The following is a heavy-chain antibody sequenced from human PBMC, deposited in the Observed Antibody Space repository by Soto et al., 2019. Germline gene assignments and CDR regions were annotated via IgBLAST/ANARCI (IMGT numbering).Heavy chain of an antibody. V-gene: IGHV4-38-2*01. CDR2: IYHSGST. CDR1: GYSISSGYY. Sequence: PSETLSLTCAVSGYSISSGYYWGWIRQPPGKGLEWIGSIYHSGSTYYNPSLKSRVTISVDTSKNQFSLKLSSVTAADTAVYYCARGTRGSYSDFDYWGQGTLVTVSS. J-gene: IGHJ4*02. D-gene: IGHD1-26*01. CDR3: ARGTRGSYSDFDY.